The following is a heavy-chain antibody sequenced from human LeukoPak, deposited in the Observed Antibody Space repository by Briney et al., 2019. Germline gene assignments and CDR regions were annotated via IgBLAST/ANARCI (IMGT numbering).Heavy chain of an antibody. J-gene: IGHJ4*02. CDR1: GFTVSSSY. V-gene: IGHV3-66*01. CDR3: ARDLTRTTDIDY. D-gene: IGHD1-7*01. Sequence: GGSLRLSCTASGFTVSSSYMSWVRQAPGKGLEWVSLIYAIGTTYYADSVKGRFTISRDNAKNSLYLQMNSLRDEDTAVYYCARDLTRTTDIDYWGQGTLVTVSS. CDR2: IYAIGTT.